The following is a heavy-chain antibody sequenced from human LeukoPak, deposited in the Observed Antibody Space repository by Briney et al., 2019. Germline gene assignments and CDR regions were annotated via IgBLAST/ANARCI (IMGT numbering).Heavy chain of an antibody. V-gene: IGHV3-23*01. J-gene: IGHJ6*03. CDR2: ISGSGDTT. D-gene: IGHD5/OR15-5a*01. Sequence: PGGSLRLSCAASEFTFNSYAMNWVRQAPGKGLEWVSPISGSGDTTYYADSVRGRFTISRDKSKNTVFLQMNSLRADDTAVYYCAKALRAAHRPVYTYYYMDVWGKGTTVTVSS. CDR1: EFTFNSYA. CDR3: AKALRAAHRPVYTYYYMDV.